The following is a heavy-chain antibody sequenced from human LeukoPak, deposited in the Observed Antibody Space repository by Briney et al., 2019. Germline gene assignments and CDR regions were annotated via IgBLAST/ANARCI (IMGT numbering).Heavy chain of an antibody. CDR2: INHSGST. CDR1: GGSFSGYY. D-gene: IGHD3-10*01. Sequence: PSETLSLTCAVYGGSFSGYYRSWIRQPPGKGLEWIGEINHSGSTNYNPSLKSRVTISVDTSKNQFSLKLSSVTAADTAVYYCARGRLLWFGELLLNWFDPWGQGTLVTVSS. J-gene: IGHJ5*02. CDR3: ARGRLLWFGELLLNWFDP. V-gene: IGHV4-34*01.